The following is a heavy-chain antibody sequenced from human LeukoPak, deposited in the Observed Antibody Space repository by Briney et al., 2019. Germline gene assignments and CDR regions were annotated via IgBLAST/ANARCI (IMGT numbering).Heavy chain of an antibody. CDR3: ARSQFEY. CDR2: IKGDGSIT. J-gene: IGHJ4*02. V-gene: IGHV3-74*01. Sequence: GGSLRLFCAASGFAFSSYWMLWVRQPRGEGLVCISRIKGDGSITTYADTVKGRFTISRDNTKNILYLEMNSLRAEDTAIYYCARSQFEYWGQGILVTVSS. CDR1: GFAFSSYW.